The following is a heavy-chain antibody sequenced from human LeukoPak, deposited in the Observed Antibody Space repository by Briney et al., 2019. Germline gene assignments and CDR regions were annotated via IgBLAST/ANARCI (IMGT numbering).Heavy chain of an antibody. CDR1: GFTFSSYA. CDR3: ARDAYYYDGSGYYVVDY. D-gene: IGHD3-22*01. J-gene: IGHJ4*02. Sequence: GSLRLSCAASGFTFSSYAMSWIRQPAGKGLEWIGRIYTSGSTYYNPSLKSRVTMSVDTSKNQFSLKLSSVTDADTAVYYCARDAYYYDGSGYYVVDYWGQGTLVTVSS. CDR2: IYTSGST. V-gene: IGHV4-4*07.